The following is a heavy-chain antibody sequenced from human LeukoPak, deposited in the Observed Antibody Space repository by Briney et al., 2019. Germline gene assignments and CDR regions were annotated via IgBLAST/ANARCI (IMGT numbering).Heavy chain of an antibody. CDR2: TSYDGTKN. V-gene: IGHV3-30*03. Sequence: GGSLRLSCAASGCTFSSYGMHWVRQAPGKGLDWVAFTSYDGTKNYYADSVKGRFTISRDNSKNTLFLQMNSLRPEDTAVYYCARLGEDSYGYQTDFDYWGQGTLATVSS. CDR3: ARLGEDSYGYQTDFDY. D-gene: IGHD5-18*01. CDR1: GCTFSSYG. J-gene: IGHJ4*02.